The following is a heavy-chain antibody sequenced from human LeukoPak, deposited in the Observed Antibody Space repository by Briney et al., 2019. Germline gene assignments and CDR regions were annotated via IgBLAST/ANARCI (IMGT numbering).Heavy chain of an antibody. CDR1: GFTFSSYA. J-gene: IGHJ4*02. CDR3: VPHPAGNFPGFNY. V-gene: IGHV3-23*01. Sequence: GGSLRLSCAASGFTFSSYAMSWVRLAPGKGLEWVSTVDHSFGTTHYADSVEGRFTISRDDSENTVSLQMNSLRVEDTALYYCVPHPAGNFPGFNYWGQRTRVTVSA. CDR2: VDHSFGTT. D-gene: IGHD2-2*01.